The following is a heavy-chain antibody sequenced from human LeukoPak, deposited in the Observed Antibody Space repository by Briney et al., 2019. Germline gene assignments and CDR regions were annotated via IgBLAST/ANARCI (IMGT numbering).Heavy chain of an antibody. CDR3: ARDWVGDYGEFDY. D-gene: IGHD4-17*01. CDR2: INPNSGDT. CDR1: GYTFTGYY. V-gene: IGHV1-2*02. Sequence: ASVNVSCKASGYTFTGYYMHWVRQSPGQGLEWMGWINPNSGDTNYAQKFQGRVTMTRDTSISTAYMELSRLRSDDTAVYYCARDWVGDYGEFDYRGQGTLVTVSS. J-gene: IGHJ4*02.